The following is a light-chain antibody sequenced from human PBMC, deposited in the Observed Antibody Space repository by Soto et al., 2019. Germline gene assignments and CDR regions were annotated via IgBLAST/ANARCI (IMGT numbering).Light chain of an antibody. CDR3: SSCAGSNNPYV. Sequence: QPVLTQPPSASGSPGQSVTISCTGTSSDVGGCRFVSWYQQFPGKAPQLIIYEVNKRPSGVPDRFSGSKSGNTASLTISGLQAEDEADYYCSSCAGSNNPYVFGTGTKVTVL. CDR2: EVN. J-gene: IGLJ1*01. CDR1: SSDVGGCRF. V-gene: IGLV2-8*01.